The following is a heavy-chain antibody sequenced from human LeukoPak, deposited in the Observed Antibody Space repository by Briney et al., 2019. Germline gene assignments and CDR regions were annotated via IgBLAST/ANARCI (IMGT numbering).Heavy chain of an antibody. V-gene: IGHV3-23*01. Sequence: PGGSLRLSCAASGFTFSSYAMSWVRQAPRKGLEWVSAISGSGGSTYYADSVKGRFTISRVNSKNTLYLQMNSLRAEDTAVYYCAKDRGIAVAAHFAYWGQGTLVTVSS. D-gene: IGHD6-19*01. J-gene: IGHJ4*02. CDR2: ISGSGGST. CDR3: AKDRGIAVAAHFAY. CDR1: GFTFSSYA.